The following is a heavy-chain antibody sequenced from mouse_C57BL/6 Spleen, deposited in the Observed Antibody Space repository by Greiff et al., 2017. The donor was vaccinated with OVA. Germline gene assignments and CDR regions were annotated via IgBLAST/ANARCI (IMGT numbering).Heavy chain of an antibody. Sequence: VQLKESGPVLVKPGASVKMSCKASGYTFTDYYMNWVKQSHGKSLEWIGVINPYNGGTSYNQKFKGKATLTVDKSSSTAYMELNSLTSEDSAVYYCARRSSSYAMDYWGQGTSVTVSS. J-gene: IGHJ4*01. CDR2: INPYNGGT. CDR3: ARRSSSYAMDY. D-gene: IGHD1-1*01. V-gene: IGHV1-19*01. CDR1: GYTFTDYY.